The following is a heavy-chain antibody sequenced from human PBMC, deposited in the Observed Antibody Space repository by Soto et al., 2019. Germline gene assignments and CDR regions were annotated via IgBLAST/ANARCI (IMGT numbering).Heavy chain of an antibody. D-gene: IGHD6-19*01. CDR3: ARQSVAEEHFDY. CDR1: GYXFPSYL. CDR2: IYPGDSDT. J-gene: IGHJ4*02. V-gene: IGHV5-51*01. Sequence: PXEXLQTSCKCSGYXFPSYLIVWVRHMPGKGLEWIGIIYPGDSDTRYSPSFQGQVTISADKYISTAYLQWSSLKASDTAMYYCARQSVAEEHFDYWGQGILGTVSS.